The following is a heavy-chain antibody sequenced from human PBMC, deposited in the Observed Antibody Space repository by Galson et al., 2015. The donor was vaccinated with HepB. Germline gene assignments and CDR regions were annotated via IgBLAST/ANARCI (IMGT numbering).Heavy chain of an antibody. J-gene: IGHJ5*02. CDR3: ARSSSGWYLS. Sequence: SVKVSCKASGGTFNEYTISWVRQAPGQGLEWMGGIILMFGTTNYAQTFQGRATITADESTTTAYMEMISLRSEDTAVYYCARSSSGWYLSWGQGTLVTVSS. CDR1: GGTFNEYT. D-gene: IGHD6-19*01. V-gene: IGHV1-69*13. CDR2: IILMFGTT.